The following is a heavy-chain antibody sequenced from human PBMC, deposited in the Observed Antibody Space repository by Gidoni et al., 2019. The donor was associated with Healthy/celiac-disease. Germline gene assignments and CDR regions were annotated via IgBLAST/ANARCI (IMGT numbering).Heavy chain of an antibody. D-gene: IGHD4-17*01. V-gene: IGHV3-53*02. Sequence: EVQLVETGGGLIQPGGSLRLSCEASGFTVSSNYMSWVRQAPGKGLEWVSVIYSGGSTYYADSVKGRFTISRDNSKNTLYLQMNSLRAEDTAVYYCARESYGDFDYYYYYMDVWGKGTTVTVSS. J-gene: IGHJ6*03. CDR3: ARESYGDFDYYYYYMDV. CDR1: GFTVSSNY. CDR2: IYSGGST.